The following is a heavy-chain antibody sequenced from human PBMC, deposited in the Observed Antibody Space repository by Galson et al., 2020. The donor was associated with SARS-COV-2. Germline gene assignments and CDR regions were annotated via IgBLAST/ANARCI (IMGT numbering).Heavy chain of an antibody. J-gene: IGHJ3*02. D-gene: IGHD6-13*01. Sequence: PGGSLRLSCAASGFTFSSYGMHWVRQAPGKGLEWVAVISYDGSNKYYADSVKGRFTISRDNSKNTLYLQMNSLRAEDTAVYYCAKVSWSGYSSSRGVADAFDIWGQGTMVTVSS. V-gene: IGHV3-30*18. CDR2: ISYDGSNK. CDR3: AKVSWSGYSSSRGVADAFDI. CDR1: GFTFSSYG.